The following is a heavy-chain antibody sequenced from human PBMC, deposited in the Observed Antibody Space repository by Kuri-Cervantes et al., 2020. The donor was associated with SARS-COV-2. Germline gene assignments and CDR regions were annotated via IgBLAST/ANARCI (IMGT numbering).Heavy chain of an antibody. J-gene: IGHJ4*02. Sequence: GGSLRLSCEVSGFLFSASAIHWVRQASGKGLEWVGRVRGKANNYATAYAASVKGRFTISRDDSKNTAYLQMNSLKTEDTAVYYCARTSYYDFWSGYLPDFDYWGQGTLVTVSS. D-gene: IGHD3-3*01. CDR2: VRGKANNYAT. V-gene: IGHV3-73*01. CDR3: ARTSYYDFWSGYLPDFDY. CDR1: GFLFSASA.